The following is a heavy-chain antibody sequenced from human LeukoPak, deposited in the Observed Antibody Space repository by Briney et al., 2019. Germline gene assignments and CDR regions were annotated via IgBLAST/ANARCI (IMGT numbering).Heavy chain of an antibody. Sequence: GGSLRLSCAASGFNFSSYWMHWVRQAPGKGLVWISRINYDGTTTSYADSVKGRFTISRDNAKNSLYLQMNSLRAEDTAVYYCARGRDGYNMYHFDYWGQGTLVTVSS. D-gene: IGHD5-24*01. CDR1: GFNFSSYW. V-gene: IGHV3-74*01. CDR2: INYDGTTT. CDR3: ARGRDGYNMYHFDY. J-gene: IGHJ4*02.